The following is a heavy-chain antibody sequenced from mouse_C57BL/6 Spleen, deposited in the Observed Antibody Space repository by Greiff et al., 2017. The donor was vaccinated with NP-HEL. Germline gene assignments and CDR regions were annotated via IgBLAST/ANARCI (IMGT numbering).Heavy chain of an antibody. CDR3: TRYYGSSYWYFDV. V-gene: IGHV1-15*01. Sequence: ESGAELVRPGASVTLSCKASGYTFTDYEMHWVKQTPVHGLEWIGAIDPETGGTAYNQKFKGKAILTADKSSSTAYMELRSLTSEDSAVYYCTRYYGSSYWYFDVWGTGTTVTVSS. CDR2: IDPETGGT. D-gene: IGHD1-1*01. CDR1: GYTFTDYE. J-gene: IGHJ1*03.